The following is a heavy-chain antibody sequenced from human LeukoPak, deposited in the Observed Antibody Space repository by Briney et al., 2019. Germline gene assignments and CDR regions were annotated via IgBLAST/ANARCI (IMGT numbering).Heavy chain of an antibody. CDR3: AKDRSSAYYYDSSGYYFGLYFDY. D-gene: IGHD3-22*01. CDR2: IGGSGGST. Sequence: GGSLKLSCAASGFTFSSYAMSWVRQAPGKGLEWVSAIGGSGGSTYYADSVKGRFTISRDNSKNTLYLQMNSLRAEDTAVYYCAKDRSSAYYYDSSGYYFGLYFDYWGQGTLVTVSS. CDR1: GFTFSSYA. J-gene: IGHJ4*02. V-gene: IGHV3-23*01.